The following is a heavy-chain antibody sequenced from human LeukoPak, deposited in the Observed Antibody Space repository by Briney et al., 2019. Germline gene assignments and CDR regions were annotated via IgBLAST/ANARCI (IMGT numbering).Heavy chain of an antibody. D-gene: IGHD3-3*01. J-gene: IGHJ4*02. V-gene: IGHV5-51*01. CDR1: GYSFTTYW. Sequence: GESLQISCKGSGYSFTTYWIGWVRQLPGKGLEWMGIIYPGDSDTRYSPSFQGQVTISADKSISTAYLQWSSLKASDTAMYYCARSDFWSGYYFYWGQGTLVTVSS. CDR2: IYPGDSDT. CDR3: ARSDFWSGYYFY.